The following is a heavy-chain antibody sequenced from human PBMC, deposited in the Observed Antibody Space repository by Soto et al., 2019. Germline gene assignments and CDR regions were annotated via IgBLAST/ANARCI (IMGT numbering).Heavy chain of an antibody. CDR2: IYPGDSDT. CDR3: ARHRSPLGIAAAGTFGGWFDP. CDR1: GYSFTSYW. D-gene: IGHD6-13*01. J-gene: IGHJ5*02. Sequence: PGESLKISCKGSGYSFTSYWIGWVRQMPGKGLEWMGIIYPGDSDTRYSPSFQGQVTISADKSISAAYLQWSSLKASDTAMYYCARHRSPLGIAAAGTFGGWFDPWGQGTLVPVSS. V-gene: IGHV5-51*01.